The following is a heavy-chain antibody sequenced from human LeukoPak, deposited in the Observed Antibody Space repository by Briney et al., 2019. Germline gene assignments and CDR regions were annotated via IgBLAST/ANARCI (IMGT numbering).Heavy chain of an antibody. V-gene: IGHV1-69*04. Sequence: ASVKVSCKASGYTFTSYAISWVRQAPGQGLEWMGRIIPILGIANYAQKFQGRVTITADKSTSTAYMELSSLRSEDTAVYYCARARLSDYDILTGPDAFDIWGQGTMVTVSS. CDR1: GYTFTSYA. CDR2: IIPILGIA. J-gene: IGHJ3*02. D-gene: IGHD3-9*01. CDR3: ARARLSDYDILTGPDAFDI.